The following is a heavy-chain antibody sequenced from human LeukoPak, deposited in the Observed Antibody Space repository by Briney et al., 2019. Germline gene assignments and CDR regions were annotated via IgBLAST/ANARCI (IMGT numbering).Heavy chain of an antibody. CDR3: ARIAAAGTPPRY. CDR1: GGTFSSYA. V-gene: IGHV1-69*13. Sequence: SVKVSCKASGGTFSSYAISWVRQAPGQRLEWMGGIIPIFGTANYAQKFQGRVTITADESTSTAYMELSSLRSEDTAVYYCARIAAAGTPPRYWGQGTLVTVSS. J-gene: IGHJ4*02. CDR2: IIPIFGTA. D-gene: IGHD6-13*01.